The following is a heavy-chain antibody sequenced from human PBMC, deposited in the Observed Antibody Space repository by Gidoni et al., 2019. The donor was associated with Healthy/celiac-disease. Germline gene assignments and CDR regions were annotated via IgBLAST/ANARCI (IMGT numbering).Heavy chain of an antibody. CDR3: ARGLYSGSYSGYFDY. D-gene: IGHD1-26*01. V-gene: IGHV3-33*01. CDR1: GFTFSRYG. Sequence: QVQLVESGGGVVQPGRSLRLSCAASGFTFSRYGMHWVRQAPGKGLEWVAVIWYDGSNKYYADSVKGRFTISRDNSKNTLYLQMNSLRAEDTAVYYCARGLYSGSYSGYFDYWGQGTLVTVSS. CDR2: IWYDGSNK. J-gene: IGHJ4*02.